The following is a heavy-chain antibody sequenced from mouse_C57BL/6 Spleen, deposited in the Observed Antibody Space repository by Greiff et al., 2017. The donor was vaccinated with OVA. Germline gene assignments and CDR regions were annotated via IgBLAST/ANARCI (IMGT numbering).Heavy chain of an antibody. CDR2: ILPGSGST. J-gene: IGHJ2*01. V-gene: IGHV1-9*01. CDR3: ARDGGTAQATRAYYFDY. D-gene: IGHD3-2*02. CDR1: GYTFTGYW. Sequence: VQGVESGAELMKPGASVKLSCKATGYTFTGYWIEWVKQRPGHGLEWIGEILPGSGSTNYNEKFKGKATFTADTSSNTAYMQLSSLTTEDSAIYYCARDGGTAQATRAYYFDYWGQGTTLTVSS.